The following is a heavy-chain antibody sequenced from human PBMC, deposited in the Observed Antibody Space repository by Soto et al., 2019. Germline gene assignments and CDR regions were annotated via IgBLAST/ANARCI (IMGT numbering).Heavy chain of an antibody. CDR3: ARAKLLRPPYARHYYYGMDV. CDR1: GFTVSSNY. Sequence: EVQLVETGGGLIQPGGSLGLSCAASGFTVSSNYMSWVRQAPGKGLEWVSVIYSGGSTYYADSVKGRFTISRDNSKNTLYLQMNSLRAEDTAVYYCARAKLLRPPYARHYYYGMDVWGQGTTVTVSS. V-gene: IGHV3-53*02. J-gene: IGHJ6*02. D-gene: IGHD4-17*01. CDR2: IYSGGST.